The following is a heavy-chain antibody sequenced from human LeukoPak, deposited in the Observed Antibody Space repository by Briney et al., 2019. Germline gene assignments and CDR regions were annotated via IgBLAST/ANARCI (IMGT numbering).Heavy chain of an antibody. CDR2: INPNSGVT. CDR3: ARGSNSRSWSFDY. Sequence: ASVKVSCKASGYTVTGYYMHWVRQAPGQGLEWMGWINPNSGVTKYAQKFQGWVTMTRDTSISTAYMKLSRLRSDDTAVYYCARGSNSRSWSFDYWGQGTLVTVSS. D-gene: IGHD6-13*01. V-gene: IGHV1-2*04. J-gene: IGHJ4*02. CDR1: GYTVTGYY.